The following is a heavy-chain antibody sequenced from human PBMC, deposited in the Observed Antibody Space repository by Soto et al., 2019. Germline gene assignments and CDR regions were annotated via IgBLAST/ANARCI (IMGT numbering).Heavy chain of an antibody. CDR2: IYWDDDK. J-gene: IGHJ1*01. D-gene: IGHD6-19*01. Sequence: QITLKESGPTLVKPTQTLTLTCTFSGFSLSTSGVGVGWIRQPPGKALEWLALIYWDDDKRYSPSLKSRLTVTXXTXKXXVVLTMTNMAPLDTATYYCAHRGAYSSGWYEYFQHWGQGTLVTVSS. CDR3: AHRGAYSSGWYEYFQH. CDR1: GFSLSTSGVG. V-gene: IGHV2-5*02.